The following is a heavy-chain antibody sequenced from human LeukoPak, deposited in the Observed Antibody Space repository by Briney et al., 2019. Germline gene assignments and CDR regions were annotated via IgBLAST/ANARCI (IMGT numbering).Heavy chain of an antibody. V-gene: IGHV3-30*02. J-gene: IGHJ4*02. Sequence: GGSLRLSCAASGFTFSSYGMHWVRQAPGKGLEWVAFIRYDGSNKYYADSVKGRFTISRDNSKNTLYLQMNSLRAEDTAVYYCARDLGLVVVITSGYFDYWGQGTLVTVSS. CDR2: IRYDGSNK. CDR1: GFTFSSYG. D-gene: IGHD3-22*01. CDR3: ARDLGLVVVITSGYFDY.